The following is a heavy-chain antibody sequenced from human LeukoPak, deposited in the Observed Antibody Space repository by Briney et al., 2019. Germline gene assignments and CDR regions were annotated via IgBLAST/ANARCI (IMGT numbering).Heavy chain of an antibody. CDR1: GFTFSSYS. V-gene: IGHV3-21*01. CDR2: ISSSSSYI. CDR3: ARGGSYSGFDY. J-gene: IGHJ4*02. D-gene: IGHD1-26*01. Sequence: PGGSLRLSCAASGFTFSSYSVNWVRQAPGKGLEWVASISSSSSYIYYADSVKGRFTISRDNAENSLYLQMNGLRAEDTAVYYCARGGSYSGFDYWGQGTLVTVSS.